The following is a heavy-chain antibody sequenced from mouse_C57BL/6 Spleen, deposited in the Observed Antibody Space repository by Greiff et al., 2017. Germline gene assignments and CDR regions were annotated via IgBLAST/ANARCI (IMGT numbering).Heavy chain of an antibody. CDR3: ARAYYSNYYAMDY. Sequence: EVQGVESGGGLVKPGGSLKLSCAASGFTFSSYTMSWVRQTPEKRLEWVATISGGGGNTYYPDSVKGRFTISRDNAKNTLYLQMSSLRSEDTALYYCARAYYSNYYAMDYWGQGTSVTVSS. J-gene: IGHJ4*01. V-gene: IGHV5-9*01. D-gene: IGHD2-5*01. CDR2: ISGGGGNT. CDR1: GFTFSSYT.